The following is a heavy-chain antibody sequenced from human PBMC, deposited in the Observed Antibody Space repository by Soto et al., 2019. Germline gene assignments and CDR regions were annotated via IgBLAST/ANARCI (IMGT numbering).Heavy chain of an antibody. J-gene: IGHJ6*02. V-gene: IGHV6-1*01. Sequence: QVQLQQSGPGLVKPSQTLSLTCAISGDSVSSNSAAWNWIRQSPSRGLEWLGRTYYRSKWYNDYAVSVKSRITINPDTSKNQFSLQLNSVTPEDTAVYYCARGEARYCSSTSCHYYYYGMDVWGQGTTVTVSS. CDR2: TYYRSKWYN. D-gene: IGHD2-2*01. CDR1: GDSVSSNSAA. CDR3: ARGEARYCSSTSCHYYYYGMDV.